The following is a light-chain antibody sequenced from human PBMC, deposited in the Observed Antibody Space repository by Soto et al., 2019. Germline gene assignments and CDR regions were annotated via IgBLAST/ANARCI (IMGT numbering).Light chain of an antibody. CDR2: GAS. CDR1: QSVSSN. CDR3: QQYKEWPPKYT. Sequence: EIVMTQSPATLTVSPGERAILSCRASQSVSSNLAWYQQKPGQAPRLLIYGASSRATAIPARFSGSGSATEFTLTITRLQSEEFAVYSCQQYKEWPPKYTCGQGTKLEIK. V-gene: IGKV3-15*01. J-gene: IGKJ2*01.